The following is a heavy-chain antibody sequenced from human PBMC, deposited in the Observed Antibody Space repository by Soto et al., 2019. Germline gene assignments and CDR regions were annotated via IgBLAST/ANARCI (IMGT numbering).Heavy chain of an antibody. CDR2: IVVGSGNT. J-gene: IGHJ4*02. CDR1: GFTFTSSA. D-gene: IGHD6-19*01. Sequence: ASVKVSCKASGFTFTSSALQWVRQARGQRLEWIGWIVVGSGNTNYAQNFHERVTITRGMAPSTAYMELSSVRSEDTAVYYSAAGLGYSSGWYGVFYGMEVWAQATLVTVSS. V-gene: IGHV1-58*01. CDR3: AAGLGYSSGWYGVFYGMEV.